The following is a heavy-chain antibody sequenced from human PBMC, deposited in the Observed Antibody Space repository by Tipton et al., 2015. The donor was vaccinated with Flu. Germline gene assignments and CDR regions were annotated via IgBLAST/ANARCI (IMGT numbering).Heavy chain of an antibody. CDR3: ARDTRSYYDSSGYYDY. D-gene: IGHD3-22*01. CDR1: GGSISSYY. V-gene: IGHV4-59*01. Sequence: LRLSCTVSGGSISSYYWSWIRQLPGKGLEWIGYIYYSGSTNYNPSLKSRVTISVDTSKNQFSLKLSSVTAADTAVYYCARDTRSYYDSSGYYDYWGQGTLVTVSS. J-gene: IGHJ4*02. CDR2: IYYSGST.